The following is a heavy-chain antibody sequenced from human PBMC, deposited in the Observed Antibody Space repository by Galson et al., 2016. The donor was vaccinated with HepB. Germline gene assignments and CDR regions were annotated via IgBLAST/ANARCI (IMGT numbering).Heavy chain of an antibody. CDR1: GYSFTSYW. V-gene: IGHV5-51*01. CDR2: TYPGDSDT. CDR3: TRQGGYCTNGVCYTFSGYFDY. D-gene: IGHD2-8*01. Sequence: QSGAEVKKPGESLKISCKGSGYSFTSYWIGWVRQMPGKGLEWMGITYPGDSDTTYSPSFQGQVTISVDKSISTAYLQWSSLKASDTAIFYCTRQGGYCTNGVCYTFSGYFDYWGQGTLVTVSS. J-gene: IGHJ4*02.